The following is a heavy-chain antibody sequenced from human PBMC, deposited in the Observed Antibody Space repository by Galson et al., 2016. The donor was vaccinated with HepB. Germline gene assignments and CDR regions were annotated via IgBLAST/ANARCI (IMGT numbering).Heavy chain of an antibody. J-gene: IGHJ4*02. D-gene: IGHD2-15*01. CDR3: ATGTWCSGGSCTLIVEF. V-gene: IGHV2-5*02. Sequence: PALVKPTQTLTLTCTFSGFSLRTSGVGVGWIRQPPGKALEWLAHIYWDDDQRHSPSLKSRLTITKDTSKNQVDLTMTNMDPADTATYYCATGTWCSGGSCTLIVEFWGQGTLVTVSS. CDR1: GFSLRTSGVG. CDR2: IYWDDDQ.